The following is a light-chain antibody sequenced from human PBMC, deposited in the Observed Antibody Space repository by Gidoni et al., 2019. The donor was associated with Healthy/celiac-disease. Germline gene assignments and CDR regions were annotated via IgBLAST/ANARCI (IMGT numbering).Light chain of an antibody. CDR3: QQSYSTPWT. J-gene: IGKJ1*01. CDR1: QSISSY. V-gene: IGKV1-39*01. Sequence: EIQKTQSPSSLSASVGDRVTITCLVSQSISSYLNWYQQKPGKAPKLLIYAASSLQIGVPSRFSGSGSGTDFTLTISSLQPEDFATYYCQQSYSTPWTFGQGTKVEIK. CDR2: AAS.